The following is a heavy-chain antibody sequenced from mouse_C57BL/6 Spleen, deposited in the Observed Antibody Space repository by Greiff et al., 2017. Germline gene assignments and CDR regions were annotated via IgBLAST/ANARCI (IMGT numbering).Heavy chain of an antibody. V-gene: IGHV1-55*01. J-gene: IGHJ1*03. Sequence: QVQLKQPGAELVKPGASVKMSCKASGYTFTSYWITWVKQRPGQGLEWIGDIYPGSGSTNYNEKFKSKATLTVDTSSSTAYMQLSSLTSEDSAVYYCARQYYGSSLYFDVWGTGTTGTVSS. D-gene: IGHD1-1*01. CDR2: IYPGSGST. CDR1: GYTFTSYW. CDR3: ARQYYGSSLYFDV.